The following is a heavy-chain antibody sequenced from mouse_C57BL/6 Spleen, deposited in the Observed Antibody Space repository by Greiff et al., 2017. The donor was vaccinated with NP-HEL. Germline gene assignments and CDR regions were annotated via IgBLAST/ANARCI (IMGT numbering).Heavy chain of an antibody. Sequence: EVKVEESGEGLVKPGGSLKLSCAASGFTFSSYAMSWVRQTPEKRLEWVAYISSGGDYIYYADTVKGRFTISRDNARNTLYLQMSSLKSEDTAMYYCTRDRDYDGMDFDYWGQGTTLTVSS. J-gene: IGHJ2*01. CDR2: ISSGGDYI. CDR1: GFTFSSYA. D-gene: IGHD2-4*01. CDR3: TRDRDYDGMDFDY. V-gene: IGHV5-9-1*02.